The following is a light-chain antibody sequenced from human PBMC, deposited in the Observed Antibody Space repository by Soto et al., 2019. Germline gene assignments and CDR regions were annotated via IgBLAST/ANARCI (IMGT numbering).Light chain of an antibody. CDR2: GAS. V-gene: IGKV1-9*01. J-gene: IGKJ4*01. CDR1: QGISSY. CDR3: QQLNSYPRT. Sequence: DIQLTQSPSFLAASIGDRVTITCRASQGISSYLAWYQQKPGKVPKLLIYGASTLQSGVPSRFSGSGSGTEFTLTISSLQPEDFATYYCQQLNSYPRTFGGGTKVDIK.